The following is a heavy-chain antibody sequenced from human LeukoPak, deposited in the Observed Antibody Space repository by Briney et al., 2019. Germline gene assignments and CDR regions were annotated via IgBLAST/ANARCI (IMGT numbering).Heavy chain of an antibody. CDR3: ARDYASSKRGFYFYMDV. J-gene: IGHJ6*03. Sequence: SQTLSLTCAISGDSLSRNNAAWNWMRQSPSSGLEWLGRTYHRSRWYNDYAVSVKSRVIISPDTSKNQFSLHLNSVTPEDTALYFCARDYASSKRGFYFYMDVWGKGTTVTVSS. CDR1: GDSLSRNNAA. D-gene: IGHD3-10*01. CDR2: TYHRSRWYN. V-gene: IGHV6-1*01.